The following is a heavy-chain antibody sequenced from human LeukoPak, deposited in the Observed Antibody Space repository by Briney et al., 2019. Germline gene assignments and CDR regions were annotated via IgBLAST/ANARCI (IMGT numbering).Heavy chain of an antibody. Sequence: GGSLRLSCAASGFTFDDYGMSWVRQAPGKGLEWVSGINWNGGSTGYADSVKGRFTISRDNAKNSLYLQMNSLRAEDTALYYCARYSFSGSYSYYFDYWGQGTLVIVSS. D-gene: IGHD1-26*01. CDR2: INWNGGST. V-gene: IGHV3-20*04. J-gene: IGHJ4*02. CDR3: ARYSFSGSYSYYFDY. CDR1: GFTFDDYG.